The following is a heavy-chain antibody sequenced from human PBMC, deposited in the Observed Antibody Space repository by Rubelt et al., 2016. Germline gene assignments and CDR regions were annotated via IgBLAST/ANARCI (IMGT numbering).Heavy chain of an antibody. CDR2: INPNSGGT. Sequence: QVQLVRSGAEVKKPGASVKVSCKASGYTFTGYYMHWVRQAPGQGLEWMGWINPNSGGTNYAQKCQGRVTRTRETSISTAYMGLSRLRADDTAVYYCARVGSSSTDPWGQGTLVTVSS. J-gene: IGHJ5*02. D-gene: IGHD2-2*01. CDR1: GYTFTGYY. CDR3: ARVGSSSTDP. V-gene: IGHV1-2*02.